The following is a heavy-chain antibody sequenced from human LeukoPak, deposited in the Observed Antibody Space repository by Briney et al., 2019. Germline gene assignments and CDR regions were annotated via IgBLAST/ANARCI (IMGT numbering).Heavy chain of an antibody. CDR2: IYYSGST. D-gene: IGHD3-3*01. CDR3: ARATIHDFWGGYYVLGYFDY. Sequence: PSETLSLTCTVSGGSISSYYWSWIRQPPGKGLEWIGYIYYSGSTNYNPSLKSRVTISVDTSKNQFSLKLSSVTTADTAVYYCARATIHDFWGGYYVLGYFDYWGQGTLVTVSS. CDR1: GGSISSYY. V-gene: IGHV4-59*01. J-gene: IGHJ4*02.